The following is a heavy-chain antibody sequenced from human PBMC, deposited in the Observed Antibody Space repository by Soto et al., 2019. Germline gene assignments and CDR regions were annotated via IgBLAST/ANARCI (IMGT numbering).Heavy chain of an antibody. CDR2: INPNRGNT. CDR3: PPAVPSGTRRVRHNWLET. CDR1: GYTFASFH. D-gene: IGHD2-2*01. Sequence: ASVXVSFKSSGYTFASFHINCGREATGHGLDWIGWINPNRGNTNYAQNLQGRVTMTRNTSTSTAYLELTSLRPDETAVYFCPPAVPSGTRRVRHNWLETWGQGTLVTVSS. V-gene: IGHV1-8*01. J-gene: IGHJ5*02.